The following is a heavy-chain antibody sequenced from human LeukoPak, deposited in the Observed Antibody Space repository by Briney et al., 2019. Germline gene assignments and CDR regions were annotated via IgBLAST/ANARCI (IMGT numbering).Heavy chain of an antibody. D-gene: IGHD3-3*01. CDR3: ARLTFWSGYEG. J-gene: IGHJ4*02. Sequence: GASLKISCKGSGSRFTSYWIGWGRAMAGKGVEWMGIIYPGDPDTRYSPSFQGQVTISADKSISPAYLQWSSLEASDTAMYYCARLTFWSGYEGWGQGTLVTVSS. CDR1: GSRFTSYW. CDR2: IYPGDPDT. V-gene: IGHV5-51*01.